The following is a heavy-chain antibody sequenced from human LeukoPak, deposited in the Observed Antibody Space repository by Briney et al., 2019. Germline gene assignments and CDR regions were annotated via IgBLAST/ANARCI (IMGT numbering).Heavy chain of an antibody. CDR1: GGSISSGDYY. J-gene: IGHJ5*02. CDR3: ARDQQQLVP. V-gene: IGHV3-11*01. D-gene: IGHD6-13*01. CDR2: ISSSGSTI. Sequence: LSLTCTVSGGSISSGDYYWSWIRQAPGKGLEWVSYISSSGSTIYYADSVKGRFTISRDNAKNSLYLQMNSLRAEDTAVYYCARDQQQLVPWGQGTLVTVSS.